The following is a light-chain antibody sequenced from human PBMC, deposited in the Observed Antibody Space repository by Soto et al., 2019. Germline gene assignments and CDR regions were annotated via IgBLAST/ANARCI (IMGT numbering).Light chain of an antibody. V-gene: IGLV2-23*02. Sequence: QSVLTQPASVSGSPGQSITISCTGTSSDVGSYNLVSWYQQHPGKAPKLMIYEVSKRPSGVSNRFSGSKPGNTASLTISGLQAEDEADYYCCSYAGSSTFIYVFGTGTKVTVL. J-gene: IGLJ1*01. CDR1: SSDVGSYNL. CDR2: EVS. CDR3: CSYAGSSTFIYV.